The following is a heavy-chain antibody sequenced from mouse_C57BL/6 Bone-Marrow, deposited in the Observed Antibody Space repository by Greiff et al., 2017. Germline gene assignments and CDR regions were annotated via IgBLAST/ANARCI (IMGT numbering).Heavy chain of an antibody. J-gene: IGHJ2*01. Sequence: DVMLVESGEGLVKPGGSLKLSCAASGFTFSSYAMSWVRQTPEKRLEWVAYISSGGYYIYYADTVKGRFTISRDNARNTLYLQMSSLKSEDTAMYYSTRGRLRYYFYYWGQGTTLTVSS. CDR2: ISSGGYYI. CDR1: GFTFSSYA. D-gene: IGHD1-1*01. CDR3: TRGRLRYYFYY. V-gene: IGHV5-9-1*02.